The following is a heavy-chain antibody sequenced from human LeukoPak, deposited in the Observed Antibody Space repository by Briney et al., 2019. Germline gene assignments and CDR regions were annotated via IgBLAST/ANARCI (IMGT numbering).Heavy chain of an antibody. D-gene: IGHD1-1*01. CDR3: ARVGSDWNDVRYNWFDP. CDR2: FYISGST. Sequence: PSETLSLTCTVSGASISDYYWTWIRQPAGKGLEWIGRFYISGSTYYNPSLKSRVAMSVDTARNQFSLNLSSVTAADTAVYYCARVGSDWNDVRYNWFDPWGQGTLVTVSS. CDR1: GASISDYY. J-gene: IGHJ5*02. V-gene: IGHV4-4*07.